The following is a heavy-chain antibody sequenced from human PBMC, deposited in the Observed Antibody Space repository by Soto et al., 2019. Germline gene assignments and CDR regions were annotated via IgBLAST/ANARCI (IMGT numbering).Heavy chain of an antibody. Sequence: ASVKVSCKASGYTFTSYDINWVRQATGQGLEWMGWMNPNSGNTGYAQKFQGRATMTRNTSISTAYMELSSLRSEDTAVYYCARAVGYDILTGYNPYYFDYWGQGTLVTVSS. V-gene: IGHV1-8*01. CDR3: ARAVGYDILTGYNPYYFDY. J-gene: IGHJ4*02. D-gene: IGHD3-9*01. CDR1: GYTFTSYD. CDR2: MNPNSGNT.